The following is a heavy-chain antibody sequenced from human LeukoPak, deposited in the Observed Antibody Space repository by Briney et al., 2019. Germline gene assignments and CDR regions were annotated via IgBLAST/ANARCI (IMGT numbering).Heavy chain of an antibody. V-gene: IGHV3-53*03. J-gene: IGHJ4*02. Sequence: GGSLRLSCAASGFTVSSNYMSWVRQAPGKGLEWVSVIYSGGSTCYADSVKGRFTISRDNAKNSLYLQMNSLRVEDTAVYYCARGAVAGRGGFDYWGQGTLVTVSS. D-gene: IGHD6-19*01. CDR1: GFTVSSNY. CDR3: ARGAVAGRGGFDY. CDR2: IYSGGST.